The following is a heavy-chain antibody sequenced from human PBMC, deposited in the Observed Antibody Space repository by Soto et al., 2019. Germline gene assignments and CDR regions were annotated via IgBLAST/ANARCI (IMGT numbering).Heavy chain of an antibody. CDR2: VNHSGST. D-gene: IGHD3-22*01. Sequence: TLSLTCAVYGGSFSGFYWSWIRQPPGRGLEWIGEVNHSGSTNYNPSLKSRVTISVDTSKNQFSLKLRSVTAADTAMYYCARGSTGSVFYYDSSGYYYRYWGQGTLVTVSS. CDR3: ARGSTGSVFYYDSSGYYYRY. CDR1: GGSFSGFY. J-gene: IGHJ4*02. V-gene: IGHV4-34*01.